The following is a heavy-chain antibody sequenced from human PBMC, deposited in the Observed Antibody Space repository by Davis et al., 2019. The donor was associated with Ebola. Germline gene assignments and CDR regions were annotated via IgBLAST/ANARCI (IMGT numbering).Heavy chain of an antibody. D-gene: IGHD1-26*01. CDR3: ARGIVGNTGPQNLDY. J-gene: IGHJ4*02. V-gene: IGHV1-18*04. Sequence: ASVKVSCKASGYTFTSYGITWVRQAPGQGLEWMGWINPHNGNTNYAQNVQGRVTMTTDTSTSTAYMELRSLRSDDTAVYYCARGIVGNTGPQNLDYWGQGTLVTVSS. CDR1: GYTFTSYG. CDR2: INPHNGNT.